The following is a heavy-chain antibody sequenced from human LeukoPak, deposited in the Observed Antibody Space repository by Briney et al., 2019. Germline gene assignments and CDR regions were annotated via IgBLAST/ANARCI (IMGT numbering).Heavy chain of an antibody. CDR2: ISAYNGNT. CDR3: ARAVYSSGWSRFPGDDY. J-gene: IGHJ4*02. CDR1: GYTFTSYG. V-gene: IGHV1-18*01. Sequence: GASVKVSCKASGYTFTSYGISWVRQAPGQGLEWMGWISAYNGNTNYAQKLQGRVTMTTDTSTSTAYMELRSLRSDDTAVYYCARAVYSSGWSRFPGDDYWGQGTLVTVSS. D-gene: IGHD6-19*01.